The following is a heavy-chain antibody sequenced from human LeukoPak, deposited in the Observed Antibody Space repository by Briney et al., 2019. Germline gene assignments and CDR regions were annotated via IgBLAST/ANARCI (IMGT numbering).Heavy chain of an antibody. CDR2: ISSSSSYI. J-gene: IGHJ5*02. D-gene: IGHD2-2*01. V-gene: IGHV3-21*04. CDR3: ARGYCSGTSCYGGWWFDL. CDR1: GFTFSSYS. Sequence: PGGSLRLSCAASGFTFSSYSMNWVRQAPGKGLEWVSSISSSSSYIYYADSVKGRFTISRDNSKNTVYLQMNILRADDTAIYYCARGYCSGTSCYGGWWFDLWGQGTLVTVSS.